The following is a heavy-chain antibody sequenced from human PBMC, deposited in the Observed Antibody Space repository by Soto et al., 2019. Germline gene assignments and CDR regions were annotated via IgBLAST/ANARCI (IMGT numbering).Heavy chain of an antibody. J-gene: IGHJ4*02. CDR1: DGSISSSSYF. Sequence: PSETLSLTCTVSDGSISSSSYFWGWIRQPPGKGLEWIGSIYYSGSTYYNPSLKSRVTISVDTSKNQFSLKLSSVTAADTAVYYCARLSLDYWGQGTLVTVS. CDR2: IYYSGST. V-gene: IGHV4-39*01. CDR3: ARLSLDY.